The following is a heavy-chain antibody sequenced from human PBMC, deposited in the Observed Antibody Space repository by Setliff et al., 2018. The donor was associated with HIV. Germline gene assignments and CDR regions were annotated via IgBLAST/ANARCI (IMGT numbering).Heavy chain of an antibody. CDR1: GASISTTYY. CDR3: AREGDGIDF. Sequence: SETLSLTCTVSGASISTTYYWGWIRQPPGKGLEWIGTIHYTGNTYHNPSLKSRVTISVEASKNQISLKLTAVTAADSAVYYCAREGDGIDFWGQGTLVTVS. D-gene: IGHD2-21*02. V-gene: IGHV4-39*02. J-gene: IGHJ4*02. CDR2: IHYTGNT.